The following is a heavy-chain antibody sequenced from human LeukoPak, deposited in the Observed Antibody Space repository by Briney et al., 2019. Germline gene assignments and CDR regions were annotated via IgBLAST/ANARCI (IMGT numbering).Heavy chain of an antibody. CDR2: IIPILGIA. D-gene: IGHD5-12*01. V-gene: IGHV1-69*04. Sequence: ASVKVSCKVSGGTFSSYAISWVRQAPGQGLEWMGRIIPILGIANYAQKFQGRVTITADKSTSTAYMELSSLRSEDTAVYYCARSPYYYGDFDYWGQGTLVTVSS. J-gene: IGHJ4*02. CDR1: GGTFSSYA. CDR3: ARSPYYYGDFDY.